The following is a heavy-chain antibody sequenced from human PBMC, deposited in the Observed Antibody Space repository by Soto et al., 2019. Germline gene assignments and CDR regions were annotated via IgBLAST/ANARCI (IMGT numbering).Heavy chain of an antibody. CDR3: ARSGDNYNRLDY. CDR1: GFTFSDYY. Sequence: PGGSLRLSCEGSGFTFSDYYISWIRQAPGKGLEWISYSSNSGTFSRYADSVKGRFSISRDNTKNLLYLQMNSLRAEDTAVYYCARSGDNYNRLDYWGQGTPVTSPQ. D-gene: IGHD1-1*01. V-gene: IGHV3-11*06. CDR2: SSNSGTFS. J-gene: IGHJ4*02.